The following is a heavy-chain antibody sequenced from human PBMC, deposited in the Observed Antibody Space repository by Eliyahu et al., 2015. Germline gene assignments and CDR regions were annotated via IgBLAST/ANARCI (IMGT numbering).Heavy chain of an antibody. CDR3: ARATGIAAAGTPYNWFDP. CDR1: GGSISSYX. J-gene: IGHJ5*02. Sequence: QVQLQESGPGLVKPSETLSLTCXVSGGSISSYXWSWIRQPPGKGLEWIGYIYYSGSTNYNPSLKSRVTISVDTSKNQFSLKLSSVTAADTAVYYCARATGIAAAGTPYNWFDPWGQGTLVTVSS. D-gene: IGHD6-13*01. V-gene: IGHV4-59*01. CDR2: IYYSGST.